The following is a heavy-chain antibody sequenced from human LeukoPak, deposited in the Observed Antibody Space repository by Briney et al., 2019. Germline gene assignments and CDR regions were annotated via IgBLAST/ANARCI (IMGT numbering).Heavy chain of an antibody. CDR1: GFTFSSYW. CDR2: INTDGSST. Sequence: GGSLRLSCAASGFTFSSYWMHWVRQAPGKGLVWVSRINTDGSSTSYADSVKGRFTISRDNAKNSLYLQMNSLRAEDTAVYYCARGISSIAAPLYYYYMDVWGKGTTVTVSS. CDR3: ARGISSIAAPLYYYYMDV. J-gene: IGHJ6*03. D-gene: IGHD6-13*01. V-gene: IGHV3-74*01.